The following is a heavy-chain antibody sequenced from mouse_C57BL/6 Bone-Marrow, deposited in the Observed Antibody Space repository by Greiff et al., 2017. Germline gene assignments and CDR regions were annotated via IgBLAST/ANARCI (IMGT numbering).Heavy chain of an antibody. CDR1: GYTFTDHT. Sequence: QVQLQQSDAELVKPGASVKISCKVSGYTFTDHTIHWMKQRPEQGLEWIGYIYPRDGSTKYNEKFKGKATLTADKSSSTAYMQLNSLTSEDSAVYFCRLIYYDYDGGVRYAMDYWGQGTSVTVSS. J-gene: IGHJ4*01. CDR2: IYPRDGST. D-gene: IGHD2-4*01. V-gene: IGHV1-78*01. CDR3: RLIYYDYDGGVRYAMDY.